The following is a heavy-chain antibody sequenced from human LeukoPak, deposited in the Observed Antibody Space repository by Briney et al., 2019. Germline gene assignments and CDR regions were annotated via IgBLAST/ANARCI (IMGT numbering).Heavy chain of an antibody. D-gene: IGHD6-19*01. J-gene: IGHJ4*02. V-gene: IGHV3-23*01. CDR1: GFTFSSYG. CDR2: ISGSGGST. CDR3: AKDQSAGWYSDC. Sequence: GGSLRLSCAASGFTFSSYGMSWVRQAPGKGLEWVSGISGSGGSTYYADSVKGRFTISRDNSKNTLYLQMNSLRAEDTAVYYCAKDQSAGWYSDCWGQGTLVTVSS.